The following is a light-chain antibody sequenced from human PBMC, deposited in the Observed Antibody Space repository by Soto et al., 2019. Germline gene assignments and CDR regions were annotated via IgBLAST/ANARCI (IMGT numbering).Light chain of an antibody. V-gene: IGKV1-5*03. CDR1: QTISSW. CDR2: KAS. J-gene: IGKJ1*01. CDR3: QQYNTYRA. Sequence: DIQMTQSPSTLSGSVGDRVTITCRASQTISSWLAWYQQKPGKAPKLLIYKASTLKSGVPSRFSGSGSGTEFTLTIRSLKPDDFATYYCQQYNTYRAFGQGTKVDIK.